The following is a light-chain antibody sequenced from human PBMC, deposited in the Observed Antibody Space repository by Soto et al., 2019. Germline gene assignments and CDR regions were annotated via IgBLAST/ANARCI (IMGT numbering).Light chain of an antibody. V-gene: IGKV3-15*01. CDR2: GAS. CDR3: QQYNTWPALT. CDR1: QSVSSN. J-gene: IGKJ4*01. Sequence: EIVMTHSPATLSVSPGERATLSFRASQSVSSNLAWYQQKPGQAPRLLIYGASTRATGIPARFSGSRSGTEFTLTISSLQSEDFAVYYCQQYNTWPALTFGGGTKVEIK.